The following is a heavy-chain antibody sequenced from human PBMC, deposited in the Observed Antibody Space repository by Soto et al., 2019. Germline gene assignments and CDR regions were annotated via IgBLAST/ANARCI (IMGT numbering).Heavy chain of an antibody. CDR1: GCSISSYY. D-gene: IGHD3-22*01. Sequence: SEILSLTCTVSGCSISSYYWSWIRQPPGKGLEWIGYIYYSGSTNYNPSLKSRVTISVDTSKNQFSLKLSSVTAADTAVYYCASFTMISAFDIWGQGTMVTVSS. CDR3: ASFTMISAFDI. CDR2: IYYSGST. J-gene: IGHJ3*02. V-gene: IGHV4-59*01.